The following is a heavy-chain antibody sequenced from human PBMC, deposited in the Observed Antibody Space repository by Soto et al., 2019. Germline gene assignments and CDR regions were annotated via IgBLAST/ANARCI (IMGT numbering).Heavy chain of an antibody. V-gene: IGHV3-21*01. CDR3: ARDILSGGAYPDS. Sequence: GGSLRIACAASGFTFNSYTMKWVRQAPGKGLESISSISSGSSYIYYAGSVKGRFTISRDNAKNSLLLQMSSLRADDTAVYYSARDILSGGAYPDSWGQGTKVTVSS. D-gene: IGHD3-10*01. J-gene: IGHJ5*01. CDR2: ISSGSSYI. CDR1: GFTFNSYT.